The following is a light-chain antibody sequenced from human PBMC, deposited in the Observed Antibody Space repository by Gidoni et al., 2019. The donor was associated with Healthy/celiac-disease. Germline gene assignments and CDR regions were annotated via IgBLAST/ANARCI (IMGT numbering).Light chain of an antibody. CDR3: QVWDSSSDQV. CDR2: DDR. Sequence: SYVLTQPPSVSVAPGQTARITCGGNNIGSKSVHWYQQKPGQAPVLVVYDDRARPSGIPERFSGSNSGNTATLTISRVEAGDEADYYCQVWDSSSDQVFGGGTKLTVL. CDR1: NIGSKS. V-gene: IGLV3-21*02. J-gene: IGLJ3*02.